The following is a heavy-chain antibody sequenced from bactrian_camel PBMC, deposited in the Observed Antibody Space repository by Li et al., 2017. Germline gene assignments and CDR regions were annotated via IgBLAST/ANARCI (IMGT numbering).Heavy chain of an antibody. D-gene: IGHD2*01. CDR3: AARGPYCYTKLSVADFTY. CDR2: IYTGDGLQGSP. Sequence: HVQLVESGGDSVLAGGSLRLSCIVSGSFSRTNVVGWFRQAPGKEREGVASIYTGDGLQGSPEYADSVKGRFTISQDNAKNTVYLQMNSLKPEDTAMYYCAARGPYCYTKLSVADFTYWGQGTQVTVS. CDR1: GSFSRTNV. J-gene: IGHJ6*01. V-gene: IGHV3S54*01.